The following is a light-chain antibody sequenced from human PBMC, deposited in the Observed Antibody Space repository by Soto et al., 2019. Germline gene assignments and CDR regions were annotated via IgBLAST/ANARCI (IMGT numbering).Light chain of an antibody. Sequence: DIQMTQSPSSLSASVGDRVTITCRASQSISSYLNGYQQKPGKAPKLLIYAASSLQSGVPSRFSGSESGTDFTLTISSLQHEDFATYYCQQSYSTPPVTFGQGTRLEIK. CDR2: AAS. CDR3: QQSYSTPPVT. V-gene: IGKV1-39*01. CDR1: QSISSY. J-gene: IGKJ5*01.